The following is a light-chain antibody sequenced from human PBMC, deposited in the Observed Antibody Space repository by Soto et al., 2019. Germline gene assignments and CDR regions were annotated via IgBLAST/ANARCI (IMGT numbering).Light chain of an antibody. CDR2: GSD. Sequence: QSVLTQPPSASGTPGQRVTISCSGSSSNIGRNTVIWYQQLPGTAPKLLIYGSDQRPSGVPDRFSGSKSGTSASLAISGLQSEDEADYYCAAWDDSLDAYVFGTGTKVTVL. V-gene: IGLV1-44*01. CDR3: AAWDDSLDAYV. CDR1: SSNIGRNT. J-gene: IGLJ1*01.